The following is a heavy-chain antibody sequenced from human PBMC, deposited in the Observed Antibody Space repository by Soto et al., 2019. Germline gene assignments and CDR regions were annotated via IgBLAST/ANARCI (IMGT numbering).Heavy chain of an antibody. J-gene: IGHJ6*02. D-gene: IGHD4-17*01. CDR3: ARDNYGGMDV. Sequence: SETLSLTCTVSGGSILNGGHYWTWIRQHPGKGLEWIGKIFFSGNTHYNPALKSRLTFSLDTAKNQFSLTLTSVTAADTAVYYCARDNYGGMDVWGQGTTVTVSS. CDR1: GGSILNGGHY. V-gene: IGHV4-31*03. CDR2: IFFSGNT.